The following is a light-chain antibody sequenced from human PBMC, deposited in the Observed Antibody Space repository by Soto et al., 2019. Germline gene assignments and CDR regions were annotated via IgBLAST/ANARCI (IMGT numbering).Light chain of an antibody. CDR3: SSYTSSGTLV. V-gene: IGLV2-14*01. CDR2: EVS. J-gene: IGLJ2*01. Sequence: QSALTQPASVSGSPGQSITISCTGTTTDIRRYNYVSWYQYHPDKAPKLILYEVSNRPSGVSDRFSGSKSGTTASLTISGLQPEDEASYYCSSYTSSGTLVFGGGTKLTVL. CDR1: TTDIRRYNY.